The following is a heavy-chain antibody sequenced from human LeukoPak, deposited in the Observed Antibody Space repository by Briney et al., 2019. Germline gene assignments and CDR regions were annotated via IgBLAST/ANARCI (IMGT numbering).Heavy chain of an antibody. Sequence: GGSLRLSCAASGFTFSDYYMSWIRQAPGKGLEWVSYISSSGSTIYYADSVKGRFTISRDNAKNSLYLQMNRLRAEDTAVYYCARDRDDYVWGSYRPYYFDYRGQGTLVTVSS. V-gene: IGHV3-11*04. CDR3: ARDRDDYVWGSYRPYYFDY. CDR2: ISSSGSTI. CDR1: GFTFSDYY. J-gene: IGHJ4*02. D-gene: IGHD3-16*02.